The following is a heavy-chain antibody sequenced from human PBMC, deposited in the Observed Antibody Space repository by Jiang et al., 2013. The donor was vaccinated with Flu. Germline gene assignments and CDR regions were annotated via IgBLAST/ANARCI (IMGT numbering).Heavy chain of an antibody. CDR2: TYYRSKWYL. CDR1: GDSVSSDSAA. V-gene: IGHV6-1*01. Sequence: SQTLSLTCAISGDSVSSDSAAWNWIRQSPSRGLEWLGRTYYRSKWYLDYALSVQSRIIITPDTSKNQFSLQLNSVTPQDTAVYYCVRGAGAADYWGQGTLVTVSS. CDR3: VRGAGAADY. J-gene: IGHJ4*02. D-gene: IGHD2-15*01.